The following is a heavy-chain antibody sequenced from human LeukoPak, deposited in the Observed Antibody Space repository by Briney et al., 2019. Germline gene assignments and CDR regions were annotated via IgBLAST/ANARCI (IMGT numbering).Heavy chain of an antibody. D-gene: IGHD2-2*01. CDR1: GYTFTSYG. CDR3: ARGLYCSSTSCLDFNWFDP. Sequence: GASVKVSCKASGYTFTSYGISWVRQSPGQGLEWMGWISGYNGNSNYAQKLQGRVTMTTDTSTSTAYMELRSLRSDDTAVYYCARGLYCSSTSCLDFNWFDPWGQGTLVTVSS. V-gene: IGHV1-18*01. CDR2: ISGYNGNS. J-gene: IGHJ5*02.